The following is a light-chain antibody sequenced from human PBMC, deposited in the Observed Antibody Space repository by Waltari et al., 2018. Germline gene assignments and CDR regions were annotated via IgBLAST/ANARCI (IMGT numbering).Light chain of an antibody. CDR1: QSVLYSSNNKNN. Sequence: DIVMTQSPDSMAVSLGERATINCKYSQSVLYSSNNKNNLGWYQQKPGQPPKLLIHWASTRESGVPDRFSGSGSGTDFTLTISSLQAEDVAVYYCQQYYSIPLTFGGGTRVEIK. CDR2: WAS. J-gene: IGKJ4*01. CDR3: QQYYSIPLT. V-gene: IGKV4-1*01.